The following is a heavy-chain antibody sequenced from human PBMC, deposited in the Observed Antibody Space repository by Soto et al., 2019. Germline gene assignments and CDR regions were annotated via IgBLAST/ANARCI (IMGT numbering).Heavy chain of an antibody. CDR1: GGSISSYY. J-gene: IGHJ6*02. CDR2: IYYSGST. V-gene: IGHV4-59*08. CDR3: ARHRGSNHSDYYGMDV. D-gene: IGHD1-26*01. Sequence: QVQLQESGPGLVKPSETLSLTCTVSGGSISSYYWSWIRQPPGKGLEWIGYIYYSGSTNYNPSLKRRVTITVDTSKNPFALKLSSVAAADTAVYYCARHRGSNHSDYYGMDVWGQGTTVTVSS.